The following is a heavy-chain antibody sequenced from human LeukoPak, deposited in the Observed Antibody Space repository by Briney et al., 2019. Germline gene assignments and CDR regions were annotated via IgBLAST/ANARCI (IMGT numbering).Heavy chain of an antibody. J-gene: IGHJ6*02. V-gene: IGHV1-8*01. CDR1: GYTFTSYD. CDR2: MNPNSGNT. Sequence: ASVKVSCTASGYTFTSYDINWVRQATGQGLEWMGWMNPNSGNTGYTQKFQGGVTMTRNTSISTAYMELRSRRSEDTALYYCARGQVGYYFYGLDVWGQGTTVTVSS. CDR3: ARGQVGYYFYGLDV.